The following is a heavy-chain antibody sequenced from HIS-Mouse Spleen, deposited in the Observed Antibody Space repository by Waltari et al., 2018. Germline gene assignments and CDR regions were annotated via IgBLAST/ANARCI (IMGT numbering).Heavy chain of an antibody. Sequence: QVQRVESVGVVVQPGRSLRLSCAAAGFTCSSYGIHWVRHAPGKGMEWVAVISYDGSNKYYADSVKGRFTISRDNSKNTLYLQMNSLRAEDTAVYYCAKDKHHAFDYWGQGTLVTVSS. CDR3: AKDKHHAFDY. CDR1: GFTCSSYG. CDR2: ISYDGSNK. V-gene: IGHV3-30*18. J-gene: IGHJ4*02.